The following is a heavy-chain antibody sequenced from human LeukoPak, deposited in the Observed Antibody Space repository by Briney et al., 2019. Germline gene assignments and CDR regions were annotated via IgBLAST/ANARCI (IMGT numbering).Heavy chain of an antibody. CDR1: GFTVSSNY. D-gene: IGHD3-10*01. Sequence: PGGSLRLSCAASGFTVSSNYMSWVRQAPGKGLEWVSVIYSGGSTYYADSVKGRFTISRDNSKNTLYLQMNSLRAEDTAVYHCARDSFGSWYFDLWGRGTLVTVSS. CDR3: ARDSFGSWYFDL. CDR2: IYSGGST. J-gene: IGHJ2*01. V-gene: IGHV3-53*01.